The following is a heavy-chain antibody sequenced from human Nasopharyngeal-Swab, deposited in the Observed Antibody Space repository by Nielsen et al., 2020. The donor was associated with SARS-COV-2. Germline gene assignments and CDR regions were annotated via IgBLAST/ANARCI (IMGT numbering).Heavy chain of an antibody. J-gene: IGHJ6*03. CDR3: ARRLWSGREYYMDV. V-gene: IGHV4-59*08. D-gene: IGHD3-3*01. CDR1: GGSISNDY. CDR2: IYSSGTT. Sequence: SETLSLTCSLSGGSISNDYWTWIRQPPGKGLEWIGQIYSSGTTNYNPSLMSRITISVDTSRNQFSLTLGSVTAADTAIYYCARRLWSGREYYMDVWGKGTTVTVSS.